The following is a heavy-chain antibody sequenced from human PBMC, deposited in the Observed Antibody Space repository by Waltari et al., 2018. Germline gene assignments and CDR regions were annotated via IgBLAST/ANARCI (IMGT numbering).Heavy chain of an antibody. CDR1: GFTVSSNY. CDR2: IYSGGST. V-gene: IGHV3-66*02. Sequence: EVQLVESGGGLVQPGGSLRLSFAASGFTVSSNYMSRVRQAPGKGLEWVSVIYSGGSTYYADSVKGRFTISRDNSKNTLYLQMNSLRAEDTAVYYCAGASNYYYYYGMDVWGQGTTVTVSS. J-gene: IGHJ6*02. CDR3: AGASNYYYYYGMDV.